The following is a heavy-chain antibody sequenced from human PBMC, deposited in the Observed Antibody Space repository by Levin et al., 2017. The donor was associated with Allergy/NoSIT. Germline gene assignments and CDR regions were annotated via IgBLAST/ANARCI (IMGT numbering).Heavy chain of an antibody. Sequence: GGSLRLSCSASGFTFNKNTMQRVRQAPGKGLEHVSAISNNGGRTYYTDSVKGRFTISRDNSKNTLYLQMSSLRLEDTAMYYCVKNGDYGELGYWGQGTLVTVSS. J-gene: IGHJ4*02. CDR3: VKNGDYGELGY. CDR2: ISNNGGRT. D-gene: IGHD4-17*01. V-gene: IGHV3-64D*06. CDR1: GFTFNKNT.